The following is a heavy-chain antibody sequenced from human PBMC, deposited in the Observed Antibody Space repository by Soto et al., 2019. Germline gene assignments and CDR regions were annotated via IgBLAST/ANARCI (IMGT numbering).Heavy chain of an antibody. J-gene: IGHJ4*02. CDR3: ARGWELLLPDY. CDR2: IIPIFGTA. D-gene: IGHD1-26*01. Sequence: QVQLVQSGAEVTKPGSSVKVSCKASGGTFSSYAISWVRQSPGQGLEWMGGIIPIFGTANYAQQFQGRVTITADKSTSTAYIDLSSLRAEDTAVYYCARGWELLLPDYWGQGTLVTVSS. V-gene: IGHV1-69*06. CDR1: GGTFSSYA.